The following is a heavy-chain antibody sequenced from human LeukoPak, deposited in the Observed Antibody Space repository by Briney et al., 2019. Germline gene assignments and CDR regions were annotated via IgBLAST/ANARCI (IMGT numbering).Heavy chain of an antibody. CDR1: GYTFTSYY. CDR3: ARDPDYCSGGSCYPRWVDP. Sequence: ASVKVSCKASGYTFTSYYMHWVRQAPGKGLEWMGLINPSGGSTSYAQKFQGRVTMTRDMSTSTVYMELSSLRSEDTAVYYCARDPDYCSGGSCYPRWVDPWGQGTLVTVSS. J-gene: IGHJ5*02. D-gene: IGHD2-15*01. CDR2: INPSGGST. V-gene: IGHV1-46*01.